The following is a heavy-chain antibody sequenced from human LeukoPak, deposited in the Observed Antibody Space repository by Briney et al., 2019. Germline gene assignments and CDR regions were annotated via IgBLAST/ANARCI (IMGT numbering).Heavy chain of an antibody. CDR1: GGSISSYY. J-gene: IGHJ2*01. V-gene: IGHV4-59*01. Sequence: SETLTLTCSVSGGSISSYYWSWIRQPPGKGLEWIGYIYYSGSTNYNPSLKSRVIISVDTSKNQFSLKLSSMTAADTAVYYCARVYYSRSYDYWYFDLWGRGTLVTVSS. D-gene: IGHD6-13*01. CDR2: IYYSGST. CDR3: ARVYYSRSYDYWYFDL.